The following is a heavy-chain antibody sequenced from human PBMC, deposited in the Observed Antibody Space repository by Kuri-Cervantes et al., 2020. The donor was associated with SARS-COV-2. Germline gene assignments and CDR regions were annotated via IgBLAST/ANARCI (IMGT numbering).Heavy chain of an antibody. Sequence: GESLKISCAASGFTFSSYGMHWVRRAPGKGLEWVAVIWYDGSNKYYADSVKGRFTISRDNSKNTLYLQMNSLRAEDTAVYYCARDLVPAAMLGYWGQGTLVTVSS. CDR3: ARDLVPAAMLGY. D-gene: IGHD2-2*01. J-gene: IGHJ4*02. V-gene: IGHV3-33*01. CDR2: IWYDGSNK. CDR1: GFTFSSYG.